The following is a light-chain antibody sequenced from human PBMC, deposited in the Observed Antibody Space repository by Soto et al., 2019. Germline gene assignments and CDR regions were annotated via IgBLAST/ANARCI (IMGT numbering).Light chain of an antibody. CDR1: QGISNF. CDR3: QKYSSVIT. J-gene: IGKJ5*01. CDR2: AAS. V-gene: IGKV1-27*01. Sequence: DIQMTQSPSSLSASVGDRVTITCRASQGISNFLAWYQQKPGKVPKLLISAASTLQSGVPSRFSGSGSGTDFTLTITSHQPEDVATYSCQKYSSVITFGQGTRLEIK.